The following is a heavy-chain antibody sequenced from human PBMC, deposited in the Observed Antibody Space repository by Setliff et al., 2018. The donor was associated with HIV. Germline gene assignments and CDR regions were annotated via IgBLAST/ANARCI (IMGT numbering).Heavy chain of an antibody. Sequence: PSETLSLTCTVSGDPIFIGGYYWSWIRQHPGGGLEWIGYIYHTGKTYYNPSLQSRIIMSLDMSQNQFSLKLSSVTAADTAVYYCPRGGLGVVTSFDSWGPGTLVTV. CDR1: GDPIFIGGYY. V-gene: IGHV4-31*03. CDR2: IYHTGKT. D-gene: IGHD3-3*01. J-gene: IGHJ4*02. CDR3: PRGGLGVVTSFDS.